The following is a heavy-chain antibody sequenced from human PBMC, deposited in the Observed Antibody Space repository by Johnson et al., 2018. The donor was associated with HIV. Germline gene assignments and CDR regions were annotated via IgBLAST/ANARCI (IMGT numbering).Heavy chain of an antibody. CDR1: EFTFSNAW. CDR3: ATLGVVIATRDAFDI. Sequence: VQLVESGGGLVKPGGSLRLSCAASEFTFSNAWMSWVRQAPGKGLEWVGRIKSKTDGGTTDYAAPVKGRFSISKDDSKNTLYLQRNSLKIEDTAVYYWATLGVVIATRDAFDIWGQGTMVTVSS. V-gene: IGHV3-15*01. D-gene: IGHD2-21*01. J-gene: IGHJ3*02. CDR2: IKSKTDGGTT.